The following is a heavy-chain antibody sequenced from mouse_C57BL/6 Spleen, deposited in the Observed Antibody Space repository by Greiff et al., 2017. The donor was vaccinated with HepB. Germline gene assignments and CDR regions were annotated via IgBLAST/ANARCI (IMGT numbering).Heavy chain of an antibody. Sequence: EVKLVESEGGLVQPGSSMKLSCTASGFTFSDYYMAWVRQVPEKGLEWVANINYDGSSTYYLDSLKSRFIISRDNAKNILYLQMSSLKSEDTATYYCARYKNWDAMDYWGQGTSVTVSS. CDR3: ARYKNWDAMDY. CDR2: INYDGSST. J-gene: IGHJ4*01. CDR1: GFTFSDYY. V-gene: IGHV5-16*01. D-gene: IGHD4-1*01.